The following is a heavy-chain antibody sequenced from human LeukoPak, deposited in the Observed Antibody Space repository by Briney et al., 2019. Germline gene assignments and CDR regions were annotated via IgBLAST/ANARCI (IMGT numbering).Heavy chain of an antibody. CDR3: AKDATWFGGKYASFDY. V-gene: IGHV3-53*01. Sequence: PGGSLRLSCAASGFTVSSNYMSWVRQAPGKGLEWVSVIYSGGSTYYADSVKGRFTISRDNSKDTLYLQMNSLRAEDTAVYYCAKDATWFGGKYASFDYWGQGTLVTVSS. D-gene: IGHD1-26*01. J-gene: IGHJ4*02. CDR2: IYSGGST. CDR1: GFTVSSNY.